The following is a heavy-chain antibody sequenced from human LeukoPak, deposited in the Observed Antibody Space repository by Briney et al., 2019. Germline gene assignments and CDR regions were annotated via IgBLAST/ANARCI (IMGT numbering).Heavy chain of an antibody. J-gene: IGHJ4*02. D-gene: IGHD3-9*01. CDR1: GYTFTSNY. CDR2: ISPSGGST. CDR3: ARGYDILTGAPSDY. V-gene: IGHV1-46*01. Sequence: GASVKVSCKAFGYTFTSNYMHWVRQAPGQGPEWMGVISPSGGSTTYAQKFQGRVTLTRDMSTSTDYLELSSLRSEDTAVYYCARGYDILTGAPSDYWGQGTLVTVSS.